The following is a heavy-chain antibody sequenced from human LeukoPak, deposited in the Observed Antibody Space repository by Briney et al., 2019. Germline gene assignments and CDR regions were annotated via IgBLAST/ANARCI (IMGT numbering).Heavy chain of an antibody. V-gene: IGHV4-31*03. CDR1: GGSISSGGYY. Sequence: PPQTLSLTCTVSGGSISSGGYYWSWIRQHPGKGLEWIGYIYYSGSTYYNPSLKSRVTISVDTSKNQFSLKLSSVTAADTAVYYRARSGQLWLSYWFDPWGQGTLVTVSS. CDR2: IYYSGST. CDR3: ARSGQLWLSYWFDP. J-gene: IGHJ5*02. D-gene: IGHD5-18*01.